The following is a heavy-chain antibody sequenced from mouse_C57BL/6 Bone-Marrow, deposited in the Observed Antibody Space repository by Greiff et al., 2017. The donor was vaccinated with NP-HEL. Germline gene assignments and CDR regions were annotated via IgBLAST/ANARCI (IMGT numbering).Heavy chain of an antibody. J-gene: IGHJ4*01. D-gene: IGHD2-4*01. CDR2: IYPRSGNT. Sequence: VKLQESGAELARPGASVKLSCKASGYTFTSYGISWVKQRTGQGLEWIGEIYPRSGNTYYIEKFKGKATLTADKSSSTAYMELRSLTSEDSAVYFCARERGLRRAMDYWGQGTSVTVSS. V-gene: IGHV1-81*01. CDR3: ARERGLRRAMDY. CDR1: GYTFTSYG.